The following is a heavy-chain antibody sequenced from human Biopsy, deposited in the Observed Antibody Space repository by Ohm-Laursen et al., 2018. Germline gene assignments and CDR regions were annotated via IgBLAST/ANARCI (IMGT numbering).Heavy chain of an antibody. Sequence: ASVKVSCKASGYTFTNYYMHWVRQAPGHGLEGMGGIITVSETAGYAERFQGRVTITADVTTTTAYMDLSGLRSEDTAVYYCVAYPSSGFFENNDDFAMDVWGQGTTVIVSS. D-gene: IGHD6-19*01. CDR1: GYTFTNYY. CDR2: IITVSETA. V-gene: IGHV1-69*13. CDR3: VAYPSSGFFENNDDFAMDV. J-gene: IGHJ6*02.